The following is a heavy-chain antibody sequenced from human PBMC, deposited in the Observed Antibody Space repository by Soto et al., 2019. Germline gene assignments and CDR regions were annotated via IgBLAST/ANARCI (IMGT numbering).Heavy chain of an antibody. CDR1: GGSISSSTYY. Sequence: SETLSLTCTVSGGSISSSTYYWDWIRQPPGKGLEWIGAMYYTGNKNYNPSLESRVTMSVDTSKNQFSLKLSSVTAADTAVYYCARDGDGRMTTNPYYYNGMDVWGPGTTVTV. D-gene: IGHD4-4*01. V-gene: IGHV4-39*07. CDR2: MYYTGNK. CDR3: ARDGDGRMTTNPYYYNGMDV. J-gene: IGHJ6*02.